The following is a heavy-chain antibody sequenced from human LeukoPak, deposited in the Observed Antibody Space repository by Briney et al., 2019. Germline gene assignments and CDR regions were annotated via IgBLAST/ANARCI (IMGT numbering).Heavy chain of an antibody. D-gene: IGHD2-15*01. Sequence: PGGSLRLSCAASGFTFSSYGMHWVRQAPGKGLEWVAVISYDGSNKYYADSLKGRFTISRDNSKNTLYLQMNSLRAEDTAVYYCAKDLGCSGGSCYSGSFDYWGQGTLVTVSS. CDR2: ISYDGSNK. J-gene: IGHJ4*02. V-gene: IGHV3-30*18. CDR3: AKDLGCSGGSCYSGSFDY. CDR1: GFTFSSYG.